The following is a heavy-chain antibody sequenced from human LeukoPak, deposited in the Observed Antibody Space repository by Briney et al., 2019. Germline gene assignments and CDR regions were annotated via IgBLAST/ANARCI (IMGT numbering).Heavy chain of an antibody. V-gene: IGHV4-34*01. J-gene: IGHJ4*02. CDR3: ARRHSSSWRNYFDY. CDR1: GGSFSGYY. Sequence: SETLSLTCAVYGGSFSGYYWSWIRQPPGKGLEWIGEINHSGSTNYNPSLKSRVTISVDTSKNQFSLKLSSVTAADTAVYYCARRHSSSWRNYFDYWGQGTLVTVSS. CDR2: INHSGST. D-gene: IGHD6-13*01.